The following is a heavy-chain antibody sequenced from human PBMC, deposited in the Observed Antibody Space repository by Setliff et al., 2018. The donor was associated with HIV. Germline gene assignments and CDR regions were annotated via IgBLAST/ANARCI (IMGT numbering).Heavy chain of an antibody. Sequence: GESLKISCETPGYIFTHYWIGWVRQMPGKGLECMGIIYPNDFDTKYSPSFQGQVTISADRSTNTAYLEWSSLKASDTAMYYRAKAGRGIYYTGGYYYDGFDVWGQGTMVTVSS. CDR3: AKAGRGIYYTGGYYYDGFDV. CDR1: GYIFTHYW. CDR2: IYPNDFDT. J-gene: IGHJ3*01. D-gene: IGHD3-22*01. V-gene: IGHV5-51*01.